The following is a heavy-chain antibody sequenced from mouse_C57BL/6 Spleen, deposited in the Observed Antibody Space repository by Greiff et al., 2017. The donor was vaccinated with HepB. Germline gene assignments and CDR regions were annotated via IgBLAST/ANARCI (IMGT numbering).Heavy chain of an antibody. J-gene: IGHJ2*01. Sequence: QVQLQQSGSELRSPGSSVKLSCKDFDSEVFPIAYMSWVRQKPGHGFEWIGGILPSIGRTIYGEKFEDKATLDADTLSNTAYLELNSLTSEDSAIYYCARPFGTTVVAPFDYWGQGTTLTVSS. CDR2: ILPSIGRT. CDR3: ARPFGTTVVAPFDY. V-gene: IGHV15-2*01. D-gene: IGHD1-1*01. CDR1: DSEVFPIAY.